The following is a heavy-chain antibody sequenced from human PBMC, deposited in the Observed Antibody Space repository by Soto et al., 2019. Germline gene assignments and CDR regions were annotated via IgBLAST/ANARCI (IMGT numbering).Heavy chain of an antibody. CDR1: GFTFSSYG. V-gene: IGHV3-30*18. J-gene: IGHJ4*02. CDR2: ISYDGSNK. D-gene: IGHD3-22*01. CDR3: AKKRLDYDSSGYYSYFDY. Sequence: GGSLRLSCAASGFTFSSYGMYWVRQAPGKGLEWVAVISYDGSNKYYADSVKGRFTISRDNSKNTLYLQMNSLRAEDTAVYYCAKKRLDYDSSGYYSYFDYWGQGTL.